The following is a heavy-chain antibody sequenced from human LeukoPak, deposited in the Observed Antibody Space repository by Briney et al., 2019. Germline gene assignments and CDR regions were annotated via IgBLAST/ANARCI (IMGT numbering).Heavy chain of an antibody. CDR3: ARDSSSWYYYYYYMDV. CDR2: IIPIFGTA. V-gene: IGHV1-69*06. J-gene: IGHJ6*03. D-gene: IGHD6-13*01. Sequence: GASVKVSCKASGGTFSSYAISWVRQAPGQGLEWMGGIIPIFGTANYAQKFQGRVTITADKSTSTAYMELSSLRSEDTAVYYCARDSSSWYYYYYYMDVWGKGTTVTVSS. CDR1: GGTFSSYA.